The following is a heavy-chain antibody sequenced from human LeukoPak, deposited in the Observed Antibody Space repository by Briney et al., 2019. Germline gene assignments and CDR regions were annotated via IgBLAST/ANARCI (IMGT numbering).Heavy chain of an antibody. V-gene: IGHV3-48*03. CDR2: INRRAGYI. D-gene: IGHD2-21*01. CDR3: ARDVNLLFFDV. Sequence: GGSLRLSCVGSGFTFSNYEMNWVRQAPGKGLEHIAYINRRAGYIYYADSVQGRFTISRDDAKNSVYLQMNSLRADDTAVYYCARDVNLLFFDVWGRGTLVTVSS. J-gene: IGHJ2*01. CDR1: GFTFSNYE.